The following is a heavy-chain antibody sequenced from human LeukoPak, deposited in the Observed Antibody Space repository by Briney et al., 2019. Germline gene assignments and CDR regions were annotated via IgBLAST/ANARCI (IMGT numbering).Heavy chain of an antibody. D-gene: IGHD6-19*01. CDR2: ICSGGST. CDR3: ARGLKYSTGWYYFDY. Sequence: GGSLRLSCAASGFTVSSNYMSWVRQAPGKGLEWVSVICSGGSTYYGDSVKGRFPISRDNSKNTPYLQMNSLRAEDTAVYYCARGLKYSTGWYYFDYWGQGTLVTVSS. CDR1: GFTVSSNY. J-gene: IGHJ4*02. V-gene: IGHV3-53*01.